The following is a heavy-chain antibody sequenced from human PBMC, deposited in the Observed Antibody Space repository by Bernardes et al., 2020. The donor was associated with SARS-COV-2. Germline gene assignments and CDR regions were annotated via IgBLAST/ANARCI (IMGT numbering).Heavy chain of an antibody. D-gene: IGHD4-17*01. J-gene: IGHJ4*02. Sequence: GGSLILSCAASGFTFRSYWMHWVRQAPGQGLVWVSRINSDGSSTIYADSVKGRFTISRDNAKNTLYLQMNSLRAEDTAVYYCARGFFFYGDPFDYWGQGTLVTVSS. CDR1: GFTFRSYW. CDR3: ARGFFFYGDPFDY. CDR2: INSDGSST. V-gene: IGHV3-74*01.